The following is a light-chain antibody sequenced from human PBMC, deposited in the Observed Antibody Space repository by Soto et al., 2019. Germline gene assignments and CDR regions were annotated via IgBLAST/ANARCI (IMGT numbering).Light chain of an antibody. CDR2: TDS. V-gene: IGLV1-44*01. J-gene: IGLJ1*01. CDR3: AAWDDSLNGFV. CDR1: SSNIGKSS. Sequence: QSVLTQPPSASGTPGQRVTISCSGSSSNIGKSSVHWFQQLPGTAPKLLMHTDSKRPSGVPDRFSGSKSGTSASLAITGLQSEDEADYFCAAWDDSLNGFVFGTGTEVTVL.